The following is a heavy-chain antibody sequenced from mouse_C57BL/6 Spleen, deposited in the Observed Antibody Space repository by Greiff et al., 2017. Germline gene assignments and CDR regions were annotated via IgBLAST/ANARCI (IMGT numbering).Heavy chain of an antibody. CDR3: ARQGYDYDGLAY. D-gene: IGHD2-4*01. Sequence: EVQLVESGGDLVKPGGSLKLSCAASGFTFSSYGMSWVRQTPDKRLEWVATISSGGSYTYYPDSVKGRFTISRDNAKNTLYLQMSSLKSEDTAMYYCARQGYDYDGLAYWGQGALVTVSA. CDR2: ISSGGSYT. V-gene: IGHV5-6*01. CDR1: GFTFSSYG. J-gene: IGHJ3*01.